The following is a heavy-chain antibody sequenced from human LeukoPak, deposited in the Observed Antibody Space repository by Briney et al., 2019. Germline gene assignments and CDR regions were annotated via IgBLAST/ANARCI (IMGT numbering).Heavy chain of an antibody. Sequence: GGSLRLSCAASGFAVSSYYMSWVRQAPGKGLEWVSYISNSGATIYYADSVKGRFTISRGNAKSLLFLQMNSLRAEDTGVYYCARATFSSSGHSYWGQGTLVTVSS. V-gene: IGHV3-11*04. CDR3: ARATFSSSGHSY. D-gene: IGHD6-13*01. J-gene: IGHJ4*02. CDR2: ISNSGATI. CDR1: GFAVSSYY.